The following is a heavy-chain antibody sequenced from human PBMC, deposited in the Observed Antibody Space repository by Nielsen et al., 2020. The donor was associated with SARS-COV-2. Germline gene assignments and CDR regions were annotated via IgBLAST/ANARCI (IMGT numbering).Heavy chain of an antibody. V-gene: IGHV3-30*04. J-gene: IGHJ4*02. CDR2: TSYDGSRQ. D-gene: IGHD6-13*01. CDR3: AKEVAAADSSDFDY. Sequence: GESLKISCAASGFTFSSYAMYWVRQAPGKGLEWVAITSYDGSRQIYADSVKGRFIISRDNSKNTLYLHMNNLRAEDTAVYYCAKEVAAADSSDFDYWGQGTLVTVSS. CDR1: GFTFSSYA.